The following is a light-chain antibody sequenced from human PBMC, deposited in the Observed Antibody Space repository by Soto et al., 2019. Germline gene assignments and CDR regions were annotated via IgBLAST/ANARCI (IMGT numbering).Light chain of an antibody. V-gene: IGKV3-20*01. CDR1: QSVSSSD. J-gene: IGKJ1*01. CDR2: GAS. CDR3: QQLNNYPRT. Sequence: EIVLTQSPGTLSLSPGERATLSCRASQSVSSSDLAWYQQKPGQAPRLLIYGASSRATGIPDRFSGSGSGTDFTLTISGLEPEDFATYYCQQLNNYPRTFGQGTKVDIK.